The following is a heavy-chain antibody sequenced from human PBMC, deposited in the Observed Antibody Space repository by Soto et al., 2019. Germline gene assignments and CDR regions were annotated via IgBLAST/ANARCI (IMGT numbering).Heavy chain of an antibody. CDR2: ISSSSSYT. J-gene: IGHJ6*02. CDR1: GFTFSDYY. Sequence: GGSLRLSCAASGFTFSDYYMSWIRQAPGKGLEWVSYISSSSSYTNYADSVKGRFTISRDNAKNSLYLQMNSLRAEDTAVYYCAREPWEPPFFGYYGMDVWGQGTTVTVSS. D-gene: IGHD1-26*01. CDR3: AREPWEPPFFGYYGMDV. V-gene: IGHV3-11*05.